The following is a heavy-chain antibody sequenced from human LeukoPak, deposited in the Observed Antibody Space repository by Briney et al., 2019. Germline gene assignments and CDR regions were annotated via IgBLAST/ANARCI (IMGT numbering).Heavy chain of an antibody. D-gene: IGHD6-19*01. J-gene: IGHJ3*02. CDR1: GFTFSSYA. V-gene: IGHV3-23*01. Sequence: PGRSLRLSCAASGFTFSSYAMSWVSQAPGKGLEWVSAISGSGGSTYYADSVKGRFTISRDNSKNTLYLQMNSLRAEDTAVYYCAKDRSGPDSSGWYGGAFDIWGQGTMVTVSS. CDR3: AKDRSGPDSSGWYGGAFDI. CDR2: ISGSGGST.